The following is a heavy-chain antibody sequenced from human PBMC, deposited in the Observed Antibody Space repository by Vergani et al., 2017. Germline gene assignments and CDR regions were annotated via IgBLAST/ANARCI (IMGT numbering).Heavy chain of an antibody. CDR2: IWYDGSNK. CDR3: ARDAQTALEIRDYYYYYMDV. Sequence: QVQLVESGGGVVQPGRSLRLSCAASGFTFSSYGMHWVRQAPGKGLEWVAVIWYDGSNKYYADSVKGRFTISRDNSKNTLYLQMNSLRAEDTAVYYWARDAQTALEIRDYYYYYMDVWGKGTTVTVSS. D-gene: IGHD1-7*01. J-gene: IGHJ6*03. V-gene: IGHV3-33*01. CDR1: GFTFSSYG.